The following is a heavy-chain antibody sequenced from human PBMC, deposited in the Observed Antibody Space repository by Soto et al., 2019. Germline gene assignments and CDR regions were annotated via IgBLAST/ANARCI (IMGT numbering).Heavy chain of an antibody. CDR1: GYTFTSYG. J-gene: IGHJ4*02. V-gene: IGHV1-18*01. D-gene: IGHD1-1*01. Sequence: QVHLVQSGAEVKKPGASVKVSCKASGYTFTSYGITWVRQAPGQGLEWMGWISAHNGNTDYAQKLQCRVIVTRDTSTSTAYMELRSMRSDVTAVYYCAGGRYGDYWGQGALVTVSS. CDR2: ISAHNGNT. CDR3: AGGRYGDY.